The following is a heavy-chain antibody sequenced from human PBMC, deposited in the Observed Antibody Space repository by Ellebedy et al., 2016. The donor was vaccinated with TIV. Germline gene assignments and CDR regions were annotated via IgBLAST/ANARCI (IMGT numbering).Heavy chain of an antibody. V-gene: IGHV3-30*03. Sequence: GESLKISCAASGFTFSHYGLHWVRQTPGRGLAWLAFISYDGLSKFYADSVKGRFTISRDDSKTTVFLQMNSLSSEDTAIYYCARDRDDYGDYVFEYWGQGTLVTVSS. D-gene: IGHD4-17*01. CDR1: GFTFSHYG. CDR3: ARDRDDYGDYVFEY. J-gene: IGHJ4*02. CDR2: ISYDGLSK.